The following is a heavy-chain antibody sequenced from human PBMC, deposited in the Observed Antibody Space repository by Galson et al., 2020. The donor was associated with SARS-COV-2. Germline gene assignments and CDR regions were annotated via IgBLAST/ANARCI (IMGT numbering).Heavy chain of an antibody. V-gene: IGHV4-38-2*02. CDR3: ARHSRTATFDS. Sequence: SETLYLTCNVSNYSISSGYYWGWIRQPPGKGLEWIGSIYYSGSTYYNPSLKSRVTISVDTSKNQFSLKLTSVTAADTTIYYCARHSRTATFDSWGQGTLVTVSS. D-gene: IGHD5-18*01. CDR1: NYSISSGYY. CDR2: IYYSGST. J-gene: IGHJ4*02.